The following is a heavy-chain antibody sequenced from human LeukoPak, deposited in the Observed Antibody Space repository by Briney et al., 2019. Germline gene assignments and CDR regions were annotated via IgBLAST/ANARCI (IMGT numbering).Heavy chain of an antibody. J-gene: IGHJ4*02. V-gene: IGHV4-61*08. CDR1: GGSISSGDYY. D-gene: IGHD3-9*01. CDR2: IYYSGST. Sequence: PSETLSLTCTVSGGSISSGDYYWSWIRQPPGKGLEWIGYIYYSGSTNYNPSLKSRVTISVDTSKNQFSLKLSSVTAADTAVYYCARNPTYYDILTGYSPEGNFDYWGQGTLVTVSS. CDR3: ARNPTYYDILTGYSPEGNFDY.